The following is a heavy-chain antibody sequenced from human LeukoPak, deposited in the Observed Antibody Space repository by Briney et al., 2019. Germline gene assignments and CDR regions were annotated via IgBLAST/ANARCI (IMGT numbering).Heavy chain of an antibody. V-gene: IGHV5-51*01. D-gene: IGHD6-13*01. CDR2: IYPGDSDT. CDR1: GYIFTNYW. CDR3: ARRIAAAGSIGTRYFDY. Sequence: GASLKISCKGSGYIFTNYWIGWVRQLPGKGLEWMGTIYPGDSDTKYSPSFQGQVTISADKSISTAYLQWSSLKASDTAMYYCARRIAAAGSIGTRYFDYWGQGTLVTVSS. J-gene: IGHJ4*02.